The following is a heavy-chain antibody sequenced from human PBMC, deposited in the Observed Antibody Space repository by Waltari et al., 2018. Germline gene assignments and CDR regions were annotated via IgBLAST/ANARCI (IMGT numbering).Heavy chain of an antibody. CDR1: GFTFSSYG. Sequence: QVQLVESGGGVVQPGRSLRLSCAASGFTFSSYGMHWVRQAPGTGLEWVGVIWYDGSNKYYADSVKGRFTISRDNSKNTLYLQMNSLRAEDTAVYYCANDAFDIWGQGTMVTVSS. J-gene: IGHJ3*02. V-gene: IGHV3-33*06. CDR2: IWYDGSNK. CDR3: ANDAFDI.